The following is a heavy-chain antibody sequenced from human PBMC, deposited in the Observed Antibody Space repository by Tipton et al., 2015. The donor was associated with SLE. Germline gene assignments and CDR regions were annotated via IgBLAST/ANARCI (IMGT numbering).Heavy chain of an antibody. V-gene: IGHV4-59*11. CDR2: ISNSETT. CDR3: ARDIEAPGDFLYFDY. Sequence: TLSLTCTVSGVSINSHYWSWIRQPPGKGLEWIGYISNSETTNYNPSLKSRVTISVDTSKNHFSLKLTSVIAADTAVYYCARDIEAPGDFLYFDYWGQGILVTVSS. CDR1: GVSINSHY. J-gene: IGHJ4*02. D-gene: IGHD7-27*01.